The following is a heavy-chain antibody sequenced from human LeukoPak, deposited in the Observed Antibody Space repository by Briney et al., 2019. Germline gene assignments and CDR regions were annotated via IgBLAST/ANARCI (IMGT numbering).Heavy chain of an antibody. V-gene: IGHV4-39*01. D-gene: IGHD4-11*01. Sequence: SETLSLTCTVSRGSISSSSYYWGWIRQPPGKRLEWIGSFYYIGGTYYNPSLEGRVTISADSSKNQFSLKLTSVTAADTALYYCAKILTTFDSWGQGTLVTVSS. CDR3: AKILTTFDS. J-gene: IGHJ4*02. CDR2: FYYIGGT. CDR1: RGSISSSSYY.